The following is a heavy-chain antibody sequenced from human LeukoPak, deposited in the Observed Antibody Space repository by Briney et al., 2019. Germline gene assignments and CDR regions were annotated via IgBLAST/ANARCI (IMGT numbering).Heavy chain of an antibody. D-gene: IGHD2-21*01. CDR3: AREGAHIQAIDY. CDR1: GGTFSSYA. V-gene: IGHV1-69*13. CDR2: IIPIFGTA. J-gene: IGHJ4*02. Sequence: ASVKVSCKASGGTFSSYAISWVRQAPGQGLEWMGGIIPIFGTANYAQKFQGRVTITADESTSTAYMELSSLRSEDMAVYYCAREGAHIQAIDYWGQGTLVTVSS.